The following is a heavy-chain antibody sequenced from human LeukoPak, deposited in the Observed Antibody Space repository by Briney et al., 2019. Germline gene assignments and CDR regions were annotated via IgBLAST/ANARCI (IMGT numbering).Heavy chain of an antibody. CDR1: GDSLSRHY. CDR3: ARGVVVSVAASPLDY. Sequence: SETLSLTCILSGDSLSRHYRSWIRQPPGDGREWIGYIYYTGSTNYNPSLKSRVTMSLDTSKNQFSLKLCSVTAADTAVYYCARGVVVSVAASPLDYWGQGTLVTVSS. CDR2: IYYTGST. V-gene: IGHV4-59*11. J-gene: IGHJ4*02. D-gene: IGHD2-2*01.